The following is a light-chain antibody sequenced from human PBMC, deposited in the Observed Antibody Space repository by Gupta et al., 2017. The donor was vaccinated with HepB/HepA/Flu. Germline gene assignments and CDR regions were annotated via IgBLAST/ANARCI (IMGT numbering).Light chain of an antibody. Sequence: QSALTQPASVSGSPGQSITISCTGTSSDVGGYNYVSWYQQLPGRAPKLMIYDVSNRPSGVSNRFSGSKSGNTASLTISGLQAEDEANYYCSSCTSSSTLVFGTGTKVTVL. J-gene: IGLJ1*01. CDR1: SSDVGGYNY. V-gene: IGLV2-14*03. CDR2: DVS. CDR3: SSCTSSSTLV.